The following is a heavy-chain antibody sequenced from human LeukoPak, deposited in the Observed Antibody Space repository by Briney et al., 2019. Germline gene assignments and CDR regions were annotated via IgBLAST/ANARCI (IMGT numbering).Heavy chain of an antibody. D-gene: IGHD3-10*01. CDR1: GFTFSSYA. CDR3: ARGGLLWFGELSGY. J-gene: IGHJ4*02. V-gene: IGHV3-64*01. Sequence: PGGSLRLFCAASGFTFSSYAMHWVRQAPGKGLEYVSVISSNGGSTYYANSVKGRFTISRDNSKNTLYLQMGSLRAEDMAVYYCARGGLLWFGELSGYWGQGTLVTVSS. CDR2: ISSNGGST.